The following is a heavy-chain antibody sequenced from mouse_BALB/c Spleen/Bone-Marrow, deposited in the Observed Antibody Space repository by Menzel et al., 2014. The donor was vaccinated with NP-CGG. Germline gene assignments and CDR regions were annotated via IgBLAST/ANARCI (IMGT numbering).Heavy chain of an antibody. Sequence: VQLQQSGAELVKPGASVKLSCTASGFNIKDTYMRWVKQRPEQGLEWIGRIDPANGNTKYDPKFQGKATITADTSSNTAHLHLSSLTSEDTAVYYCANDWFAYWGQGTLVTVSA. CDR2: IDPANGNT. V-gene: IGHV14-3*02. D-gene: IGHD2-3*01. CDR1: GFNIKDTY. CDR3: ANDWFAY. J-gene: IGHJ3*01.